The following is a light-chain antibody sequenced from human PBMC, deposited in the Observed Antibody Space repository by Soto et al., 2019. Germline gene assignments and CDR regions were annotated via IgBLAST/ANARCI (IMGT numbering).Light chain of an antibody. CDR2: GTS. CDR3: QHHSSSPYP. V-gene: IGKV3-20*01. CDR1: QSINSNY. J-gene: IGKJ2*01. Sequence: EIVLTQSPGSLSLSPGERATLSCRTSQSINSNYLAWYQQKPGQAPRLLIYGTSSRATGIPDRFSGSGSGTDFTLTISRLELEDFAVYYCQHHSSSPYPLGQPAQLPIK.